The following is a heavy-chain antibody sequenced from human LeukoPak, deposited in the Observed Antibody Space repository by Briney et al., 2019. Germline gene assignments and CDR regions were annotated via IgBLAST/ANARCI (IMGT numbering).Heavy chain of an antibody. CDR1: GFTYSSYE. CDR3: ARISGSYYVGAFDI. V-gene: IGHV3-48*03. D-gene: IGHD1-26*01. Sequence: PGGSLRLSCAASGFTYSSYEMNWVRQAPGKGLEWVSYISSSGSTIYYADSVKGRFTISRDNAKNSLYLQMNSLRAEDTAVYYCARISGSYYVGAFDIWGQGTMVTVSS. J-gene: IGHJ3*02. CDR2: ISSSGSTI.